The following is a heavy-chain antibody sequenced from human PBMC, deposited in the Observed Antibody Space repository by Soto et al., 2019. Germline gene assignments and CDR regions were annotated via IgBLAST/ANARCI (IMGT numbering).Heavy chain of an antibody. Sequence: EVQLVESGGSLVQPGGSLRLSCAASGFTFRTYSMNWVRQAPGKGLEWVAYISGSSRTIYYADSVKGRFTISRDNAKNSLYLHMDSLSDEDTAVYYCARVRDSGDACCFYNGMNVWGQGTTVTVSS. CDR3: ARVRDSGDACCFYNGMNV. D-gene: IGHD5-12*01. J-gene: IGHJ6*02. CDR1: GFTFRTYS. CDR2: ISGSSRTI. V-gene: IGHV3-48*02.